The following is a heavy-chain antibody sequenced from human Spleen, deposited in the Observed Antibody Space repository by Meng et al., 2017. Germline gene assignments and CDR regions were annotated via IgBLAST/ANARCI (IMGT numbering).Heavy chain of an antibody. CDR3: ARDRLAAAQRYYYGMDV. D-gene: IGHD6-13*01. J-gene: IGHJ6*02. CDR2: MNQDGSEK. Sequence: GESLKISCAASGFTFSSYWMSWVRQAPGKGLEWVANMNQDGSEKYYVDSVRGRFTISRDNAKNSLYLQMNSLRAEDTAVYYCARDRLAAAQRYYYGMDVWGQGTTVTVSS. V-gene: IGHV3-7*01. CDR1: GFTFSSYW.